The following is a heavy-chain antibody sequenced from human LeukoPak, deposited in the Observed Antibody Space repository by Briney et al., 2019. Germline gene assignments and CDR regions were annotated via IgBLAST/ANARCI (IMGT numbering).Heavy chain of an antibody. CDR3: ASSTWFGELSD. V-gene: IGHV4-59*01. D-gene: IGHD3-10*01. CDR1: GGSISSYY. Sequence: SETLSLTCTVSGGSISSYYWSWIRQPPGKGLEWIGYIYYSGSTNYSPSLKSRVTISVDTSKNQFSLKLSSVTAADTAVYYCASSTWFGELSDWGQGTLVTVSS. CDR2: IYYSGST. J-gene: IGHJ4*02.